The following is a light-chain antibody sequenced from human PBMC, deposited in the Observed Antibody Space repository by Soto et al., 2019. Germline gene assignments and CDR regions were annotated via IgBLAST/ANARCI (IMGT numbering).Light chain of an antibody. V-gene: IGKV1D-16*01. CDR3: QQYNSYPHT. Sequence: DIQMTHSPSSLSASVGDRVTITCRASQGISSWLAWFQQKPEQAPKSLIYAASRLLSGVPTRFSGSGSGADFTRTISSLQPEDFATYYCQQYNSYPHTFGQGTKLEVK. CDR1: QGISSW. CDR2: AAS. J-gene: IGKJ2*01.